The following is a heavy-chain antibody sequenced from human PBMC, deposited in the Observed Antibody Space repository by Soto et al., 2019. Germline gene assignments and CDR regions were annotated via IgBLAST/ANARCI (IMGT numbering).Heavy chain of an antibody. Sequence: QVQLVESGGGVVQPGRSLRLSCAASGFIFSIYGMHWVRQAPGKGLEWVAVISYDGSNKDYADSAKGRFTISRDNSKNILYLQMHSLRAEDTAVYYCAASAHGSGGSSLDYWGQGTLVTVSS. CDR1: GFIFSIYG. CDR2: ISYDGSNK. V-gene: IGHV3-30*03. CDR3: AASAHGSGGSSLDY. D-gene: IGHD2-15*01. J-gene: IGHJ4*02.